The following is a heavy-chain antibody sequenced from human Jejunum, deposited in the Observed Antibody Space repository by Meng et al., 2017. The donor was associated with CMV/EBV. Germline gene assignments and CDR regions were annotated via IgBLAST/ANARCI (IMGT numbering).Heavy chain of an antibody. D-gene: IGHD3-3*01. J-gene: IGHJ4*02. CDR2: VGGNGYGT. CDR1: GFTFSRYA. CDR3: ARGVSVFGVVPDH. V-gene: IGHV3-23*01. Sequence: ASGFTFSRYAMSWVRQAPGKGLEWVSDVGGNGYGTYHADSVKGRFTISRDNSRNTMYLQMNSLRADDTAVYYCARGVSVFGVVPDHWGQGTLVTVSS.